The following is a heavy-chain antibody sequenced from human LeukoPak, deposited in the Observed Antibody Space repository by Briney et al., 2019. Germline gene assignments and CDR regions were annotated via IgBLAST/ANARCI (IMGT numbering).Heavy chain of an antibody. D-gene: IGHD6-19*01. Sequence: PGRSLRLSCAASXXXXXXXXXXXVXXXXXKXXXXVXXXXDSGGSTFYADSVQGRFTISRDTSKNTLYLQMNGLRAEDTAIYYCAIGYSGRYGESFDYWGQGTLVTVSS. CDR3: AIGYSGRYGESFDY. J-gene: IGHJ4*02. CDR2: XXDSGGST. V-gene: IGHV3-23*01. CDR1: XXXXXXXX.